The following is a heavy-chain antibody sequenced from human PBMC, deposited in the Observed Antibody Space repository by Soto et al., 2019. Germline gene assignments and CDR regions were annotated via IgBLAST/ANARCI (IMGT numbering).Heavy chain of an antibody. J-gene: IGHJ6*02. D-gene: IGHD2-2*01. V-gene: IGHV1-3*01. Sequence: QVQLVQSGAEVKKPGASVKVSCKASGYTFTSYAMHWVRQAPGQRLEWMGWINAGNGNTKYSQKFQGRVTITRDTTASTAYMELSSLRTEDTAVYYCARARLVVVPAGEEKGGYGMDVWGQGTTVTVSS. CDR2: INAGNGNT. CDR3: ARARLVVVPAGEEKGGYGMDV. CDR1: GYTFTSYA.